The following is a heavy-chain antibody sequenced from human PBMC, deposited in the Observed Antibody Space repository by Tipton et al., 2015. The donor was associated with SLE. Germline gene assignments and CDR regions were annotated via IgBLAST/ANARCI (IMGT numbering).Heavy chain of an antibody. CDR3: ARDRHAEQELGSPGD. J-gene: IGHJ4*02. D-gene: IGHD6-13*01. Sequence: SLRLSCAASGFTFSNYDMNWVRQAPGKGLEWVSHIRSSGSNIFYTDSVKGRFTISRDNAKNSLYLQMNILRAEDTAVYYCARDRHAEQELGSPGDGGQGTLVSVS. CDR2: IRSSGSNI. V-gene: IGHV3-48*03. CDR1: GFTFSNYD.